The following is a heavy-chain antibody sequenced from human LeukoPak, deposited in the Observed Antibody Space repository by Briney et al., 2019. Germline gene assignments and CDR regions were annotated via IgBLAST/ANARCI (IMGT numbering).Heavy chain of an antibody. CDR3: ARYPAYCGGDCSIDF. D-gene: IGHD2-21*02. CDR2: IYPGDSDT. CDR1: GYIFPSHW. V-gene: IGHV5-51*01. J-gene: IGHJ4*02. Sequence: GEFLKISCKGSGYIFPSHWIAWVRPMPGKGLEWMAIIYPGDSDTRYSPSFQGQVTVSADRSISTIYLQWSSLKASDTAMYYCARYPAYCGGDCSIDFWGQGTLVIVSP.